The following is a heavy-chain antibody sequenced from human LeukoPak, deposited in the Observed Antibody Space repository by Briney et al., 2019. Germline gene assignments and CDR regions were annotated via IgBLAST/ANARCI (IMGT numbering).Heavy chain of an antibody. CDR3: AKSNGYGLIDY. J-gene: IGHJ4*02. Sequence: SETLSLTCAVYGGSFTGYYWSWIRQTPGKGLEWIGEINHSGSTSYNPSLKSRVTISVDTSKNQFSLKLSSVTAADTAMYYCAKSNGYGLIDYWGQGTLVTVSS. V-gene: IGHV4-34*01. CDR1: GGSFTGYY. D-gene: IGHD5-12*01. CDR2: INHSGST.